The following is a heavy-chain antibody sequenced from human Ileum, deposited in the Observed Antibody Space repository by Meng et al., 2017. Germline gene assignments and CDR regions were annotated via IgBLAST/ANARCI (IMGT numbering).Heavy chain of an antibody. Sequence: QLTDSGPGLVRHYQTMSLHGTVSGVSVRSSGYHWGWIRQHPGKGQEWIGYASTNYNPSLKSRVTISVDTSRNQFSLKLTSVTAADTAVYYCARDHWGSLDYWGQGVLVTVSS. D-gene: IGHD7-27*01. CDR1: GVSVRSSGYH. V-gene: IGHV4-61*08. CDR2: AST. J-gene: IGHJ4*02. CDR3: ARDHWGSLDY.